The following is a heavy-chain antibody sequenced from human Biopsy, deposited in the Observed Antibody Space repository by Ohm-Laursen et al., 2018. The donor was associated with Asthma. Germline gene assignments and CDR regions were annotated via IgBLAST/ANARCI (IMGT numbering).Heavy chain of an antibody. CDR3: ARNAGAGTFDF. CDR1: GYTFISYA. D-gene: IGHD1-14*01. V-gene: IGHV1-3*01. CDR2: INAGNGNT. Sequence: SVKVSCKASGYTFISYAIHWVRQAPGQRLEWMGWINAGNGNTKYSQKFQGRVTISRDTSASTAYMDLSSLNFADTAVYYCARNAGAGTFDFWGQGTLVTVSS. J-gene: IGHJ4*02.